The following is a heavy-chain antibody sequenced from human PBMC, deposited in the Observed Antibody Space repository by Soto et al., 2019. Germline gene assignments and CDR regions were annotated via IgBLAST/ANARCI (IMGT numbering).Heavy chain of an antibody. D-gene: IGHD3-3*01. V-gene: IGHV3-23*01. CDR1: GFTFSSYA. CDR3: AKSTNYDFWSGYPNAPYFDY. CDR2: ISGSGGST. J-gene: IGHJ4*02. Sequence: PVGSLRLSCAASGFTFSSYAMSWVRQAPGKGLEWVSAISGSGGSTYYADSVKGRFTISRDNSKNTLYLQMNSLRAEDTAVYYCAKSTNYDFWSGYPNAPYFDYWGQGTLVTVSS.